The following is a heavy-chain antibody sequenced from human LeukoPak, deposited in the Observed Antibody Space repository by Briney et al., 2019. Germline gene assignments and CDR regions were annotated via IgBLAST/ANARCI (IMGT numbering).Heavy chain of an antibody. V-gene: IGHV3-30-3*01. J-gene: IGHJ3*01. Sequence: PGGSLRLSCAASGFTFSNYAIHWVRQAPGKGLELVAVISYDGSNKYSADSVRGRFTISRDNSKNTLYLQMNSLRAEDTAVYYCARGGTWINNSFDVWGQGTMVTVSS. CDR1: GFTFSNYA. CDR3: ARGGTWINNSFDV. D-gene: IGHD3-16*01. CDR2: ISYDGSNK.